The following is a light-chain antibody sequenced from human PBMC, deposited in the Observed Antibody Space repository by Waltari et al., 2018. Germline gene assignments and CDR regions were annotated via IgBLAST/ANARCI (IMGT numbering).Light chain of an antibody. V-gene: IGKV1-39*01. CDR3: QHGYGTPWT. Sequence: DIQMTQSPSSLSASVGDRVTITCRASENVNNYLNWYQQKPGKAPKLLISKASTLQSGVPSRFSGSVSGTDYTFTISSLQSEDVATYYCQHGYGTPWTFGQGTKVEIK. J-gene: IGKJ1*01. CDR1: ENVNNY. CDR2: KAS.